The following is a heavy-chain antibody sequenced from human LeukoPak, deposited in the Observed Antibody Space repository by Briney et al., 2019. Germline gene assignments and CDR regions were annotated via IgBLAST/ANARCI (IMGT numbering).Heavy chain of an antibody. D-gene: IGHD6-13*01. CDR3: ARDPAAGTFDY. V-gene: IGHV1-8*03. CDR1: GYTFTIYD. J-gene: IGHJ4*02. CDR2: MNPNSGNT. Sequence: ASVTVSFKASGYTFTIYDINWVRQATGQGLEWMGWMNPNSGNTGYAQKFQGRVTITRNTSISTAYMELSSLRSEDTAVYYCARDPAAGTFDYWGQGTLVTVSS.